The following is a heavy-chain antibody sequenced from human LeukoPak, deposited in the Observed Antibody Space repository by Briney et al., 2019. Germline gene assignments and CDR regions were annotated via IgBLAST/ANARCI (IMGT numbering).Heavy chain of an antibody. CDR1: GGSINSGSYY. D-gene: IGHD1-1*01. Sequence: SETLSLTCTVSGGSINSGSYYWNWIRQPAGKGLEWIGRIYTSGSTNYNLSLKSRLTISVDTSKNQFPLKLNSVTAADTAVYYCAREGYNFIWGQGTMVTVSS. CDR2: IYTSGST. CDR3: AREGYNFI. V-gene: IGHV4-61*02. J-gene: IGHJ3*02.